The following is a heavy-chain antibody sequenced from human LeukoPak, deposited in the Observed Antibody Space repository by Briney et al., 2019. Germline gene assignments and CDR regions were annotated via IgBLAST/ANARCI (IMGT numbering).Heavy chain of an antibody. CDR3: AREDWSDYYDRSGYPLDP. J-gene: IGHJ5*02. D-gene: IGHD3-22*01. V-gene: IGHV3-64*01. CDR1: GFTFSSYA. Sequence: QSGGSLRLSCAASGFTFSSYAMHWVRQAPGKGLEYVSAISSNGGSTYYANSVKGRFTISRDNSKNTLYLQMGSLRAEDMAVYYCAREDWSDYYDRSGYPLDPWGQGTLVTVSS. CDR2: ISSNGGST.